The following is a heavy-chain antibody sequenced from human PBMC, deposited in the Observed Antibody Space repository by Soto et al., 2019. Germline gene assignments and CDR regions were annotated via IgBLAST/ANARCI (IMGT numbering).Heavy chain of an antibody. V-gene: IGHV3-11*01. CDR2: ISDSGSTM. CDR3: ARGGSGWTRGGWLGP. CDR1: GFTFSDYY. J-gene: IGHJ5*02. Sequence: QMQLVQSGGGLVKPGGSLTLSCKASGFTFSDYYMIWVRQIPGKGLEWLSYISDSGSTMYYADSVRARFTIFRENAANSVYLQLDGLTDGDTAFYYCARGGSGWTRGGWLGPWGQGSLVTVSS. D-gene: IGHD6-25*01.